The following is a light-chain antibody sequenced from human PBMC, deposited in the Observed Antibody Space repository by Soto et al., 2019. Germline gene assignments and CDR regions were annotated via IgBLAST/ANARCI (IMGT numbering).Light chain of an antibody. CDR1: PSGYNH. CDR3: QQYNNWPLT. V-gene: IGKV3-15*01. CDR2: GAS. Sequence: IVMTESPAPLSVSPGGRSPLSCRASPSGYNHLAWYQQKPGQAPRLPIYGASARATGIPARFSGSGSGTEFTLTISSLQSEDFAVYYCQQYNNWPLTFGGGTKVEIK. J-gene: IGKJ4*01.